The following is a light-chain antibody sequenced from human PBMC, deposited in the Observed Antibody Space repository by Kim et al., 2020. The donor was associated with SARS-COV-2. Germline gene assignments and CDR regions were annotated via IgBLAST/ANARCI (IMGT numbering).Light chain of an antibody. CDR3: QQYGSSPMT. CDR2: GAS. CDR1: QSVSSSY. V-gene: IGKV3-20*01. Sequence: SRGERPTLASRASQSVSSSYLAWYQQKPGQAPRLLIYGASSRATGIPDRFSGSGSGTDFTLTISRLEPEDFAVYYCQQYGSSPMTFGQGTKVDIK. J-gene: IGKJ1*01.